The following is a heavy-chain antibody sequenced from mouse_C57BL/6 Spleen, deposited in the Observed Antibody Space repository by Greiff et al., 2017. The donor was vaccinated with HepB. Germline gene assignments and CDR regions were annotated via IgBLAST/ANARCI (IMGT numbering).Heavy chain of an antibody. CDR1: GYTFTSYW. CDR2: IDPSDSET. D-gene: IGHD4-1*01. J-gene: IGHJ2*01. Sequence: QVHVKQPGAELVRPGSSVKLSCKASGYTFTSYWMHWVKQRPIQGLEWIGNIDPSDSETHYNQKFKDKATLTVDKSSSTAYMQLSSLTSEDSAVYYCARGKLGEPLDYWGQGTTLTVSS. V-gene: IGHV1-52*01. CDR3: ARGKLGEPLDY.